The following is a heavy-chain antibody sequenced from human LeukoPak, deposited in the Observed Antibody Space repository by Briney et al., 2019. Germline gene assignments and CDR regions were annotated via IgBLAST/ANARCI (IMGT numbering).Heavy chain of an antibody. CDR2: INHSGST. CDR3: ARVHSSGLKNFDY. D-gene: IGHD6-19*01. J-gene: IGHJ4*02. CDR1: GGSFSGYY. V-gene: IGHV4-34*01. Sequence: PSETLSLTCAVYGGSFSGYYWSWIRQPPGKGLEWIGEINHSGSTNYNPSLKSRVTISVDTSKNQFSLKLSSVTAADTAAYYCARVHSSGLKNFDYWGQGTLVTVSS.